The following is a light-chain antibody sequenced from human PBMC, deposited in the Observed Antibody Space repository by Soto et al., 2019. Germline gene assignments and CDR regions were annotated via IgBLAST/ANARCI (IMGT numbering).Light chain of an antibody. CDR3: QSYDSSLGV. Sequence: QSVLTQPPSVSGAPGQRVTISCTGSSSNIGAGYDVHWYQQLPGTAPKLLIYGNSNRPSGVPDRFSGSKSGTSASLAITGLQAEDEADYCCQSYDSSLGVFGAGTKVTVL. V-gene: IGLV1-40*01. CDR2: GNS. CDR1: SSNIGAGYD. J-gene: IGLJ1*01.